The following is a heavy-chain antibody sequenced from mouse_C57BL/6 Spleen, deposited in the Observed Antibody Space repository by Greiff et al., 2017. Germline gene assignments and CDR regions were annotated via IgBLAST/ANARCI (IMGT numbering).Heavy chain of an antibody. J-gene: IGHJ1*03. CDR1: GYPFTDYY. D-gene: IGHD2-14*01. CDR3: ARGAPHDRGVLRGYFDV. CDR2: INPYNGGT. Sequence: VQLKQSGPVLVKPGASVKMSCKASGYPFTDYYMNWVKQSHGKSLEWIGVINPYNGGTSYNQKFKGKATLTVDKSSSTAYMALNSLTSEDSAVYYCARGAPHDRGVLRGYFDVWGTGTTVTVSS. V-gene: IGHV1-19*01.